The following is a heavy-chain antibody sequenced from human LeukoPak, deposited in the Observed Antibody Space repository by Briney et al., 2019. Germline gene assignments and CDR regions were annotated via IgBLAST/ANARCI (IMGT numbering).Heavy chain of an antibody. J-gene: IGHJ4*02. Sequence: ASVNVSCRASGYTFTSHYIHWVRQAPGQGLEWMGIINPSAGSTSYPQKFQGRVTMTRDTSTSTVYMELSSLRSEDTAVYYCAAPGASGFVGNFWSGPLDFWGQGTLVTVSS. D-gene: IGHD3-3*01. CDR3: AAPGASGFVGNFWSGPLDF. CDR2: INPSAGST. CDR1: GYTFTSHY. V-gene: IGHV1-46*01.